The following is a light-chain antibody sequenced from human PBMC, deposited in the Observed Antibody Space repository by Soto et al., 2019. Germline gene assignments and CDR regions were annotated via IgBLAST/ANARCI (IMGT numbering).Light chain of an antibody. CDR1: QSVSSN. CDR3: QQYDNWPPLT. V-gene: IGKV3-15*01. J-gene: IGKJ4*01. CDR2: GAS. Sequence: ERVMTQSPATLSVSPGERATLSCRASQSVSSNLAWYQQKPGQAPRLLIYGASTRATGIPARFSGSGSGTEFTLTISSLQSEDFAVHYCQQYDNWPPLTFGGGTKVEIK.